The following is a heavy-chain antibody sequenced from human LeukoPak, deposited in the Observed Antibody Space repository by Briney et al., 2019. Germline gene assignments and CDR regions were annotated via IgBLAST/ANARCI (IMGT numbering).Heavy chain of an antibody. D-gene: IGHD3-3*01. CDR1: GGTFSSYA. CDR3: ARASDRAQNYDFWSSYFSRFDY. CDR2: IIPIFGTA. J-gene: IGHJ4*02. V-gene: IGHV1-69*13. Sequence: ASVKVSCKASGGTFSSYAISWVRQAPGQGLEWMGGIIPIFGTANYAQKFQGRVTITADESTSTAYMELSSLRSEDTAVYYCARASDRAQNYDFWSSYFSRFDYWGQGTLVTVSS.